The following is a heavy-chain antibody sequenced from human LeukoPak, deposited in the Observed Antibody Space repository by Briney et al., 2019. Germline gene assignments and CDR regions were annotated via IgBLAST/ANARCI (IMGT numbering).Heavy chain of an antibody. V-gene: IGHV3-74*01. CDR2: INPERTTT. Sequence: GGSLRLSCAGSGFSFSTSWMSWVRQAPGKGLVWVSRINPERTTTSYADSVRGRFTISRDNAKNTLYLQMNSLRAEDTAVYYCVRDKSGWDDYWGQGTLVTVSS. D-gene: IGHD6-19*01. CDR1: GFSFSTSW. J-gene: IGHJ4*02. CDR3: VRDKSGWDDY.